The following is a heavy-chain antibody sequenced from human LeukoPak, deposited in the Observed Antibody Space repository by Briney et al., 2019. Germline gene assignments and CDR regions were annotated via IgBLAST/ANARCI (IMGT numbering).Heavy chain of an antibody. CDR2: IAGSGGRT. CDR3: AKILPDTVTADY. V-gene: IGHV3-23*01. J-gene: IGHJ4*02. D-gene: IGHD4-11*01. Sequence: GGSLRLSCAASGFTFSSYAMSWVRQAPGKGLEWVSAIAGSGGRTFYANSVKGRFTISRDNSKNTLYLQMNSLRAEDTAVYYCAKILPDTVTADYWGQGTLVTVSS. CDR1: GFTFSSYA.